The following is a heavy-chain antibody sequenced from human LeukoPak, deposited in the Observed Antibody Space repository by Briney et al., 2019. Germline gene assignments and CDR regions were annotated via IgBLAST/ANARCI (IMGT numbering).Heavy chain of an antibody. CDR2: IEDEVNSYTT. CDR3: SRELDEGFSGYVVFDY. V-gene: IGHV3-72*01. Sequence: GGSLRLSCAASDSTSMTNSMAWLGKPPGKGLGWFGRIEDEVNSYTTEFAASVKGRFTISRDDSKNSLFLQMNSLKTEDTAVYYCSRELDEGFSGYVVFDYWGQGALVTVSS. CDR1: DSTSMTNS. J-gene: IGHJ4*02. D-gene: IGHD5-12*01.